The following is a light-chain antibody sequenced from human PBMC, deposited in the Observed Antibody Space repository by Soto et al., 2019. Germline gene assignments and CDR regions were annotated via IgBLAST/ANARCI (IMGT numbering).Light chain of an antibody. CDR2: SAS. J-gene: IGKJ4*01. CDR1: QDIKYY. Sequence: DIQMTQSPSAMSASVGDRVTINCRASQDIKYYLAWFQQKPGKVPKRLIYSASSLQSGVPSRFSGSGSGTKFTLTISGLQPEDSATYYCLQHNSYPLTLGGGTEVEIK. CDR3: LQHNSYPLT. V-gene: IGKV1-17*03.